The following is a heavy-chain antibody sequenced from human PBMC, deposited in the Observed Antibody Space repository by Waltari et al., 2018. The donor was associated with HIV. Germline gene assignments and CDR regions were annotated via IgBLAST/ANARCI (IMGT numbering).Heavy chain of an antibody. Sequence: YDINWVRQATGQGLEWMGWMNPNSGNTGYAQKFQGRVTMTRNTSISTAYMELSSLRSEDTAVYYCASSSIAARRSYYYYGMDVWGQGTTVTVSS. CDR1: YD. J-gene: IGHJ6*02. CDR3: ASSSIAARRSYYYYGMDV. CDR2: MNPNSGNT. D-gene: IGHD6-6*01. V-gene: IGHV1-8*01.